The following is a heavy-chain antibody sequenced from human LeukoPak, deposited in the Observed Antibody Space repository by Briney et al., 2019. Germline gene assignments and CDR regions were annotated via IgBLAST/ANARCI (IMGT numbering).Heavy chain of an antibody. D-gene: IGHD3-22*01. Sequence: PSQTLSLTCAVSGGAISSGGYSWSWIRQPPGKGLEWIGYIYHSGSTYYNPSLKSRVTISVDRSKHQFSLKLSSVTAADTAVSYRAREGRTGSGYYPLFDYWGQGTLVTVSS. CDR2: IYHSGST. CDR1: GGAISSGGYS. CDR3: AREGRTGSGYYPLFDY. J-gene: IGHJ4*02. V-gene: IGHV4-30-2*01.